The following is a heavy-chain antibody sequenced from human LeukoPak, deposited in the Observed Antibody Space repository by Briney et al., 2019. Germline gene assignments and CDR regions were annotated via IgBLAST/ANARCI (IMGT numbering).Heavy chain of an antibody. CDR3: AKGRDYDFWSGSEY. V-gene: IGHV3-23*01. Sequence: GGSLRLSCAASGFTFSSYGMSWVRQAPGKGLEWVSAISGSGGSTYYADSVKGRFTISRDNSKNTLYLQMNSLRAEDTAVYYYAKGRDYDFWSGSEYWGQGTLVTVSS. CDR2: ISGSGGST. D-gene: IGHD3-3*01. CDR1: GFTFSSYG. J-gene: IGHJ4*02.